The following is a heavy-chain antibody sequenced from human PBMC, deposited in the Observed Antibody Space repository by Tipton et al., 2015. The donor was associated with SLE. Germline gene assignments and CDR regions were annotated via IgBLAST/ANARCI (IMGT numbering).Heavy chain of an antibody. Sequence: GLVKPSETLSLTCTVSGYSISSGYYWAWIRQSPGKGLEWMGNIHKSGSTNYNTSLRRRVTILIDTPKNQFSLRLSSVTAADTAVYYCARRVYFGAGSYDSWGQGTLVTVSS. CDR3: ARRVYFGAGSYDS. CDR1: GYSISSGYY. V-gene: IGHV4-38-2*02. J-gene: IGHJ4*02. CDR2: IHKSGST. D-gene: IGHD3-10*01.